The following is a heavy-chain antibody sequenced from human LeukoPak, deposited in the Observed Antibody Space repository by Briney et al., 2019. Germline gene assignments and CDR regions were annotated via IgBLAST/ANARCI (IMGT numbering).Heavy chain of an antibody. CDR1: GYTFTSYA. Sequence: ASVKVSCKASGYTFTSYAMHWVRQAPGQRLEWMGWINACNGNTKYSQKFQGRVTITRDTSASTAYMELGSLRSGDTAVYYCARDRYSGYSSTYFDYWGQGTLVSVSS. D-gene: IGHD6-13*01. V-gene: IGHV1-3*01. CDR3: ARDRYSGYSSTYFDY. CDR2: INACNGNT. J-gene: IGHJ4*02.